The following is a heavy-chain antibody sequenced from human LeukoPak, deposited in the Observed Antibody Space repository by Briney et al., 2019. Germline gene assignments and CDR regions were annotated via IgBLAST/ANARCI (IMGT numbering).Heavy chain of an antibody. CDR1: GFSFNTYG. Sequence: GGSLRLSCSGSGFSFNTYGMHWVRQAPGKGLEWLSYISSRGVTIDYADSVKGRFTISRDNAKNSLYLQMNSLRAEDTAVYYCARDLGSSSWTFDYWGQGTLVTVSS. J-gene: IGHJ4*02. D-gene: IGHD6-13*01. V-gene: IGHV3-48*04. CDR3: ARDLGSSSWTFDY. CDR2: ISSRGVTI.